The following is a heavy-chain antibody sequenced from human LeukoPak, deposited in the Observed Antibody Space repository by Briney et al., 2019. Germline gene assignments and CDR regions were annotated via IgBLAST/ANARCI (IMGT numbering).Heavy chain of an antibody. D-gene: IGHD6-13*01. CDR3: ARDYSSNWLFDY. CDR1: GFTFSIYW. J-gene: IGHJ4*02. Sequence: GGSLRLSCAASGFTFSIYWMYWVRQAPGKGLMWVSRCDSDGSGTTYVDSVKGRFTVSRDNAKSTLYLQMNSLRDEDMAVYYCARDYSSNWLFDYWGQGTLVTVSS. CDR2: CDSDGSGT. V-gene: IGHV3-74*01.